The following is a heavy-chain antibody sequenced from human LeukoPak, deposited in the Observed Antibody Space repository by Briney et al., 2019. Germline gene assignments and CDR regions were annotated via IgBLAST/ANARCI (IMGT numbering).Heavy chain of an antibody. CDR3: ARDRNDFYYYYYMDV. CDR1: GYTFTGYY. V-gene: IGHV1-2*02. D-gene: IGHD3-3*01. CDR2: INPNSGGT. J-gene: IGHJ6*03. Sequence: ASVKVSCKASGYTFTGYYMHWVRQAPGQGFEWMGWINPNSGGTNYAQKLQGRVTMTRDTSISAAYMELSRLRSDDTAVYYCARDRNDFYYYYYMDVWGKGTTVTVSS.